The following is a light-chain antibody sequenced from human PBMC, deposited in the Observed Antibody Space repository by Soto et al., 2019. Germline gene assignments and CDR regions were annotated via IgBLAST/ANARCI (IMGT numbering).Light chain of an antibody. CDR1: QDISSY. J-gene: IGKJ4*01. Sequence: DIQLTQSPSFLSASVGDRVTVTCRSSQDISSYLAWYQQKPGKAPKVLIYGASTLQSGVPRRFGGSGSGTAFTLTISSLXXEDFATYFCQQVHSYPITFGGGTKVEI. CDR2: GAS. CDR3: QQVHSYPIT. V-gene: IGKV1-9*01.